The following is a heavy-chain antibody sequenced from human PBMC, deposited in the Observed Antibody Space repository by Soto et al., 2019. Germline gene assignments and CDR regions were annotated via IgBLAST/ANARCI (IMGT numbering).Heavy chain of an antibody. J-gene: IGHJ6*02. V-gene: IGHV3-49*03. Sequence: GGSLRLSCIASGFTFGDYGMSWFRQAPGKGLEWVGFIRSKAYGGTTEYAASVKGRFTISRDDSKSIAYLQMNSLKTEDTAVYYCTTHDSSGYHYHFYGLAVWGQGTTVTVSS. CDR1: GFTFGDYG. CDR3: TTHDSSGYHYHFYGLAV. CDR2: IRSKAYGGTT. D-gene: IGHD3-22*01.